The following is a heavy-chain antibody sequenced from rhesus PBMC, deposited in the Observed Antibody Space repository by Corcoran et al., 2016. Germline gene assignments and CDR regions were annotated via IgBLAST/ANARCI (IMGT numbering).Heavy chain of an antibody. CDR2: IGGSGGNT. Sequence: HVQLQESGPGLVKPSVTLSLTCAVSGGSFSGYFCGWIRQPPGKGLEWIAYIGGSGGNTHYNQSLEVRVTISTDTSKNQVSLKLSAVSAADTAVYYWARHYEDDYGDYYTGGFDNWGQGVLVTVSS. CDR1: GGSFSGYF. CDR3: ARHYEDDYGDYYTGGFDN. J-gene: IGHJ4*01. D-gene: IGHD3-9*01. V-gene: IGHV4-165*01.